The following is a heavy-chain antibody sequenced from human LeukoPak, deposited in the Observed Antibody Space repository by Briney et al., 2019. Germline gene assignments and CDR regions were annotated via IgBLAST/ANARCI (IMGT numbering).Heavy chain of an antibody. J-gene: IGHJ5*02. V-gene: IGHV3-74*01. Sequence: GGSLRLSCAASGFTFSSYWMQWVRQAPGKGLVWVSRLSPDGSSTTSADSVKGRFTISRDNAKNTLYLQIGSLRADDTAVYYCTRMSREGPRLPDLWGQGTLVTVSS. CDR1: GFTFSSYW. CDR3: TRMSREGPRLPDL. D-gene: IGHD5-24*01. CDR2: LSPDGSST.